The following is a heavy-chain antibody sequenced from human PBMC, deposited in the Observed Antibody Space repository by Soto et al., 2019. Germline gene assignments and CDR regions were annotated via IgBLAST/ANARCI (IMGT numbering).Heavy chain of an antibody. V-gene: IGHV3-23*01. D-gene: IGHD4-17*01. Sequence: EVQLLEAGGGLVQPGGSLRLSCAASGFTFRDYGMSWVRQAPGKGLEWLSASIGGPSDKSYYAASVRGRFTISRDNSKNTLYLQLSDLGAEDTAIYYCAKDYDYGDSLPFDCWGQGTLVTVSS. CDR2: IGGPSDKS. J-gene: IGHJ4*02. CDR1: GFTFRDYG. CDR3: AKDYDYGDSLPFDC.